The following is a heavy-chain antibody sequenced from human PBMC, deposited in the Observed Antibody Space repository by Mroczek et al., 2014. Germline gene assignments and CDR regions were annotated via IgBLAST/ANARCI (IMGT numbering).Heavy chain of an antibody. D-gene: IGHD3-10*01. CDR1: GYTFTGYY. CDR3: ARDKDVRLWFGELFQQNWFDP. CDR2: INPNSGGT. V-gene: IGHV1-2*02. Sequence: QVQLVQSGAEVKKPGASVKVSCKASGYTFTGYYMHWVRQAPGQGLEWMGWINPNSGGTNYAQKFQGRVTMTRDTSISTAYMELSRLRSDDTAVYYCARDKDVRLWFGELFQQNWFDPWGQGTLVTVSS. J-gene: IGHJ5*02.